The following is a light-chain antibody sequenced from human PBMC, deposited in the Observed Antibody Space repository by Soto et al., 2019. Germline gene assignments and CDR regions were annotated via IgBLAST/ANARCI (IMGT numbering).Light chain of an antibody. CDR2: GVS. CDR1: QYVSGH. Sequence: EIVLTQSPVNLSVSPGERVTLSCRPSQYVSGHFAWYQQKPGQAPRLIISGVSTRATGVPARFSGSGSGTEFTLTINSLQSEDFAVYYCHQYHYWWTFGQGTRVEIK. J-gene: IGKJ1*01. CDR3: HQYHYWWT. V-gene: IGKV3-15*01.